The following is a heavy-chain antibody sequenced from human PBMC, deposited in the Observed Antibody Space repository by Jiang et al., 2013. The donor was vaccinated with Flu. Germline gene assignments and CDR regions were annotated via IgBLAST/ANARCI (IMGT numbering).Heavy chain of an antibody. V-gene: IGHV4-61*02. CDR3: ARENYVGAFDI. J-gene: IGHJ3*02. D-gene: IGHD1-7*01. CDR2: IYTSGST. Sequence: SGPGLVKPSQTLSLTCTVSGGSISSGSYYWSWIRQPAGKGLEWIGRIYTSGSTNYNPSLKSRVTISLDTSKKQFSLKLSSVTAADTAVYYCARENYVGAFDIWGQGTMVTVSS. CDR1: GGSISSGSYY.